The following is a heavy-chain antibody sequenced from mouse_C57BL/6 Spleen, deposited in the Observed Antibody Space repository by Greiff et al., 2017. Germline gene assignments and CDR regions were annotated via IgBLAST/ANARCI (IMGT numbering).Heavy chain of an antibody. V-gene: IGHV2-5*01. CDR3: AKKGSNYCAMDY. J-gene: IGHJ4*01. Sequence: QVQLMQSGPGLVQPSQSLSITCTVSGFSLTSYGVPWVRQSPGKGLEWLGVICRGGSTDYNAAFMSRLSITKDNSKSQVFFKMNKLQADYTAIYYCAKKGSNYCAMDYWGQGTSVTVSS. CDR2: ICRGGST. D-gene: IGHD2-5*01. CDR1: GFSLTSYG.